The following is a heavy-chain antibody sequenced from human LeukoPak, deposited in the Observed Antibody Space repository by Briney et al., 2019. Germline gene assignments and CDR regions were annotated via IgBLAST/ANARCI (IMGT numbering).Heavy chain of an antibody. J-gene: IGHJ5*02. Sequence: SETLSLTCAVYGGSFSGYYWSWIRQPPGKGLEWIGEINHSGSTNYNPSLKSRVTISVDTSKNQFSLKLSSVTAADTAVYYCARRGTITMVRGFDPWGQGTLVTVSS. V-gene: IGHV4-34*01. CDR3: ARRGTITMVRGFDP. D-gene: IGHD3-10*01. CDR2: INHSGST. CDR1: GGSFSGYY.